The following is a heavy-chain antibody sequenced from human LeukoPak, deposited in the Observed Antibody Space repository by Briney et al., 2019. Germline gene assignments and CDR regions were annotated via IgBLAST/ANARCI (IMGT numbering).Heavy chain of an antibody. CDR2: IYSGGST. V-gene: IGHV3-53*01. D-gene: IGHD1-26*01. J-gene: IGHJ4*02. Sequence: GGSLRLSCAASGFTVSSNYTSWVRQAPGKGLEWVSVIYSGGSTYYADSVKGRFTISRDNSKNTLYLQMNSLRAEDTAVYYCARHSGSYSYFDYWGQGTLVTVSS. CDR3: ARHSGSYSYFDY. CDR1: GFTVSSNY.